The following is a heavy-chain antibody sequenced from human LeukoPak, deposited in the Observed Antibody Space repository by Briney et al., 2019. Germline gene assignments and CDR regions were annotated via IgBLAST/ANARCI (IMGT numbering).Heavy chain of an antibody. CDR2: IYYSGST. CDR1: GGSISSYY. J-gene: IGHJ1*01. CDR3: ARLKMDYDILTAYLDS. V-gene: IGHV4-59*08. Sequence: SETLSLTCTVSGGSISSYYWSWIRQPPGKGLEWIGYIYYSGSTNYNPSLKSRVTISVDTSKNQFSLKLSSVTAADTAVYYCARLKMDYDILTAYLDSWGQGTLVIVSS. D-gene: IGHD3-9*01.